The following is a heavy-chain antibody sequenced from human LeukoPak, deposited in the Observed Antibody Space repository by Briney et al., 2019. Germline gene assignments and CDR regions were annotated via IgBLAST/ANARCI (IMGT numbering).Heavy chain of an antibody. Sequence: GESLKISCKGFGYRFTNYWIGWLRQMPGKGLEWMGIIYPGDSDTRYSPSFQGQVTISADKSINTDYLQWSSLKASDTAMYYCVLAGSGSYYFDYWGQGILVTVSS. D-gene: IGHD3-10*01. CDR2: IYPGDSDT. CDR1: GYRFTNYW. J-gene: IGHJ4*02. V-gene: IGHV5-51*01. CDR3: VLAGSGSYYFDY.